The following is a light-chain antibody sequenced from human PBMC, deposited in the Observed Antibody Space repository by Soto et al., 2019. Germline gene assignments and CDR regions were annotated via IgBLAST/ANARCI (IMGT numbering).Light chain of an antibody. V-gene: IGKV1-5*01. CDR1: QNIVNW. Sequence: DVQMTQSPSTLSASVGDRVTITCRASQNIVNWLAWYQQRPGKPPKILIYGASTLESGVPSRFSCNRSGTEFTLTITYLQPGDFATYFCQQYNTYSATFGQGTRLDNK. J-gene: IGKJ5*01. CDR2: GAS. CDR3: QQYNTYSAT.